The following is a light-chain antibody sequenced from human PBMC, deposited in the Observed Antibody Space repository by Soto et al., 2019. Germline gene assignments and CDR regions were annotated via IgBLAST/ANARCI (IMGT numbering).Light chain of an antibody. V-gene: IGKV3-20*01. CDR3: QQYGSSYT. J-gene: IGKJ2*01. CDR2: GAS. CDR1: QSVSSSY. Sequence: EIVLTQSPGTLSLSPGERATLSCRASQSVSSSYLAWYQQKPGQAPRLLIYGASSRATGIPDRFSGSGSGTDFTLTISRLDPEDFAVYYCQQYGSSYTFGQWTKMEIK.